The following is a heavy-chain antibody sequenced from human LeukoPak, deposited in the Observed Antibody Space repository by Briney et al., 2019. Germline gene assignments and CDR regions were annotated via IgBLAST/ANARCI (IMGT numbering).Heavy chain of an antibody. V-gene: IGHV4-59*01. CDR2: IYYSGST. CDR1: DGSISGDY. CDR3: ARDFGRGSYHHMVPHY. J-gene: IGHJ4*02. D-gene: IGHD1-26*01. Sequence: PSETLSLTCTVSDGSISGDYWSWIRQPPGKGLEWIGYIYYSGSTNYNPSLKSRVTISVDTSKNQFSLKLSSVTAADTAVYYCARDFGRGSYHHMVPHYWGQGTLVTVSS.